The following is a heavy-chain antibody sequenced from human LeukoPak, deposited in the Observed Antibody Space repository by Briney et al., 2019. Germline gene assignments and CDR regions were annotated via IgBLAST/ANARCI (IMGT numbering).Heavy chain of an antibody. CDR1: GYTFTSYG. J-gene: IGHJ1*01. CDR2: ISAYNGNT. D-gene: IGHD1-26*01. Sequence: ASVEVSCKASGYTFTSYGISWVRQAPGQGLEWMGWISAYNGNTNYAQKLQGRVTMTTDTSTSTAYMELRSLRSDDTAVYYCASDSGSYYDAEYFQHWGQGTLVTVSS. V-gene: IGHV1-18*01. CDR3: ASDSGSYYDAEYFQH.